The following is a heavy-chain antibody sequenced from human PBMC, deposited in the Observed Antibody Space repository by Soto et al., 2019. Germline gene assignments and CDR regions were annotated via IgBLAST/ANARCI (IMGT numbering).Heavy chain of an antibody. Sequence: EVQLVESGGGLIQPGGSLRLSGAVSGINFNNYWMHWIRQTPGKGLVWVSHINNVASIINYADSVRGRFTISRDNAGNTLYLQMNSLGVEDTATYYCASAEGRGLKYWGQGTSVTVSS. V-gene: IGHV3-74*01. J-gene: IGHJ4*02. CDR2: INNVASII. CDR1: GINFNNYW. CDR3: ASAEGRGLKY.